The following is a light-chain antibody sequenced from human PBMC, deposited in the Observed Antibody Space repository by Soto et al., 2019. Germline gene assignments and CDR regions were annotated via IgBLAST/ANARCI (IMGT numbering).Light chain of an antibody. J-gene: IGKJ4*02. CDR2: DAS. Sequence: DIQMTQSPSLLSASIGDRVTLTCRASQDFSNFLAWYQQKPGRAPKLLMYDASTLQSGVPSRFSGSGSGTEFTLTISSLQPEDFATYYCQQLYSFPLTFGGGTKVDI. CDR3: QQLYSFPLT. V-gene: IGKV1-9*01. CDR1: QDFSNF.